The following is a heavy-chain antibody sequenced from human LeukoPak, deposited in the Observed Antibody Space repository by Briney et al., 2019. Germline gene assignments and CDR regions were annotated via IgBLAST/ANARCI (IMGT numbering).Heavy chain of an antibody. CDR3: ARDLSGIAGYTYGRGIDY. D-gene: IGHD5-18*01. J-gene: IGHJ4*02. Sequence: GGSLRLSCAASGFTFSSHWMSWVRQAPGKGLEWVANIKKDGSEKYYVDAVKGRFTISRDNANTSLYLQMNSLRAEDTAVYYCARDLSGIAGYTYGRGIDYWGQGTLVTVSS. CDR1: GFTFSSHW. CDR2: IKKDGSEK. V-gene: IGHV3-7*01.